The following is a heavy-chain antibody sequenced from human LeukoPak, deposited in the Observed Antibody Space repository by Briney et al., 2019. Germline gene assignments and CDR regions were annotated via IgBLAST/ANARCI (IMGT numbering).Heavy chain of an antibody. CDR3: ARGSGTKAWSAFDI. D-gene: IGHD1-26*01. V-gene: IGHV1-18*01. CDR2: ISAYNGNT. CDR1: GYTFTSYD. Sequence: ASVKVSCKASGYTFTSYDINWVRQATGQGLEWMGWISAYNGNTNYAQKLQGRVTMTTDTSTSTAYMELRSLRSDDTAVYYCARGSGTKAWSAFDIWGQGTMVTVSS. J-gene: IGHJ3*02.